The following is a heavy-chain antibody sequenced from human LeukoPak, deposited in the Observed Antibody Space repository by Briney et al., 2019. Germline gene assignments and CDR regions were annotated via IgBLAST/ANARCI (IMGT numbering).Heavy chain of an antibody. CDR2: INHSGST. J-gene: IGHJ4*02. CDR1: GGSFSGYY. V-gene: IGHV4-34*01. CDR3: ASGGIAVAGTGNSFDY. Sequence: PSETLSLTCAVYGGSFSGYYWSWIRQPPGKGLEWIGEINHSGSTNYNPSLKSRATISVDTSKNQFSLKLSSVTAADTAVYYCASGGIAVAGTGNSFDYWGQGTLVTVSS. D-gene: IGHD6-19*01.